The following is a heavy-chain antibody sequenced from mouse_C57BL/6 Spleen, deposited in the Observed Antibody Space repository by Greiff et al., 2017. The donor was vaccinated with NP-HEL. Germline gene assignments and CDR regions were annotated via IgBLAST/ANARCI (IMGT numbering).Heavy chain of an antibody. CDR3: ARDNDGSYFDY. V-gene: IGHV5-4*03. J-gene: IGHJ2*01. D-gene: IGHD2-3*01. CDR2: ISDGGSYT. Sequence: MLVESGGGLVKPGGSLKLSCAASGFTFSSYAMSWVRQTPEKRLEWVATISDGGSYTYYPDNVKGRFTISRDNAKNNLYLQMSHLKSEDTAMYYCARDNDGSYFDYWGQGTTLTVSS. CDR1: GFTFSSYA.